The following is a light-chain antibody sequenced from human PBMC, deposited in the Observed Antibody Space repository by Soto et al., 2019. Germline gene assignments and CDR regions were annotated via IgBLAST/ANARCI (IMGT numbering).Light chain of an antibody. Sequence: SYELTQPPSVSVSPGQTASITCSGDKLGDKYACWYQQKPGQSPVLVIYQDSKRPSGIPERFSGSNSGNTATLTISGTQAMDEADYYCQAWDSSIGDVFGTGTKLTVL. V-gene: IGLV3-1*01. CDR2: QDS. J-gene: IGLJ1*01. CDR1: KLGDKY. CDR3: QAWDSSIGDV.